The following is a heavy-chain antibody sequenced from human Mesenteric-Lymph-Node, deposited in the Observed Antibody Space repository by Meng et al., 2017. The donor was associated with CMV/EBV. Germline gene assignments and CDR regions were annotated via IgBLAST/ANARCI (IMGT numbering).Heavy chain of an antibody. Sequence: GSLRLSCTVSGGSVSSGSYYWSWIRQPPGKGLEWIGYIYYSGSTNYNPSLKSRVTISVDTSKNQFSLKLSSVTAADTAVYYCAGGPFSLPDGWGQGTLVTVSS. CDR1: GGSVSSGSYY. CDR2: IYYSGST. V-gene: IGHV4-61*01. CDR3: AGGPFSLPDG. J-gene: IGHJ4*02. D-gene: IGHD3-16*01.